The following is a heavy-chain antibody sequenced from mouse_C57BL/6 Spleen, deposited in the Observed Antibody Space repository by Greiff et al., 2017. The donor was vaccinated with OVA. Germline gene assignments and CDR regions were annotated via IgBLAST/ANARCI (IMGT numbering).Heavy chain of an antibody. Sequence: QVQLKQSGTELVKPGASVKLSCKASGYTFTSYWMHWVKQRPGQGLEWIGNINPSNGGTNYNEKFKSKATLTVDKSSSTAYMQLSSLTSEDSAVYYCARWILRSYAMDYWGQGTSVTVSS. CDR1: GYTFTSYW. V-gene: IGHV1-53*01. J-gene: IGHJ4*01. CDR2: INPSNGGT. D-gene: IGHD1-1*01. CDR3: ARWILRSYAMDY.